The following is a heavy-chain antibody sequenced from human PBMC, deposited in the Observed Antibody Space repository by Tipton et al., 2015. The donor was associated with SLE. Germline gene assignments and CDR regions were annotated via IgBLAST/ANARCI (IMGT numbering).Heavy chain of an antibody. D-gene: IGHD6-19*01. CDR2: IYYSGST. V-gene: IGHV4-39*01. CDR1: GDSISRSSYY. CDR3: ARPHSSGWSDFDY. J-gene: IGHJ4*02. Sequence: TLSLTCTVSGDSISRSSYYWGWIRRPPGKGLEWIGSIYYSGSTYYNPSLKSRVTIFVDTSKNQFSLRLSSVTAADTAVYYCARPHSSGWSDFDYWGQGTLVTVSS.